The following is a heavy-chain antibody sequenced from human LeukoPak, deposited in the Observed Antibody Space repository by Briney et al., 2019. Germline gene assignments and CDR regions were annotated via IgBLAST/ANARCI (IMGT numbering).Heavy chain of an antibody. D-gene: IGHD3-16*02. CDR3: ARGGRYGSPDY. CDR1: GFIFSSNA. CDR2: IYTGGST. V-gene: IGHV3-53*01. J-gene: IGHJ4*02. Sequence: GGSLRLSCAASGFIFSSNAMNWVRQAPGKGLEWVLIIYTGGSTYYADSVRGRFTISRDNSKNTLYLQMNNLTAEDTAVYYCARGGRYGSPDYWGQGTLVTVSS.